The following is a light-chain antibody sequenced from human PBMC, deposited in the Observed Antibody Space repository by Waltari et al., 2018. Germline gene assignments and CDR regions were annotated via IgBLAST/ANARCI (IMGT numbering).Light chain of an antibody. Sequence: QSALTQPASVSGSPGQSITISCTGTSSDIGGYNYVSWYQQYPGKAPKLIIYDVSHRPSGISNSFSASKSGITASLTISGLLAEDEADYFCCSFTRTSTWVFGGGTKLTVL. J-gene: IGLJ3*02. CDR2: DVS. CDR3: CSFTRTSTWV. V-gene: IGLV2-14*03. CDR1: SSDIGGYNY.